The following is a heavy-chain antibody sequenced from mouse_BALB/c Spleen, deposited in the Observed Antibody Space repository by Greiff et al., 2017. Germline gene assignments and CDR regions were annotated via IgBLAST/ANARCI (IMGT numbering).Heavy chain of an antibody. CDR1: GFTFSDYY. V-gene: IGHV5-4*02. CDR2: ISDGGSYT. J-gene: IGHJ4*01. D-gene: IGHD2-1*01. CDR3: ARGGDYGNPYAMDY. Sequence: EVQLVESGGGLVKPGGSLKLSCAASGFTFSDYYMYWVRQTPEKRLEWVATISDGGSYTYYPDSVKGRFTISRDNAKNNLYLQMSSLKSEDTAMYYCARGGDYGNPYAMDYWGQGTSVTVSS.